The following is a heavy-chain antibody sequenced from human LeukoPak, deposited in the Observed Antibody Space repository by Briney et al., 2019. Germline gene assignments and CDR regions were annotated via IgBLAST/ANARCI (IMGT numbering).Heavy chain of an antibody. V-gene: IGHV3-33*01. J-gene: IGHJ5*02. CDR1: GFTFSSYG. Sequence: PGGSLRLSCAASGFTFSSYGMHWVRQAPGKGLEWVAVIWYDGSNKYYADSVKGRFTISRDNSKNTLCLQMNSLRAEDTAVYYCARGHYYGSGSYGTFDPWGQGTLVTVSS. D-gene: IGHD3-10*01. CDR3: ARGHYYGSGSYGTFDP. CDR2: IWYDGSNK.